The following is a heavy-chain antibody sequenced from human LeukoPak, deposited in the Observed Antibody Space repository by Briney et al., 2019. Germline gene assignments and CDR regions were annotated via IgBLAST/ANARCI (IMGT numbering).Heavy chain of an antibody. J-gene: IGHJ6*02. D-gene: IGHD3-10*01. Sequence: HAGGSLRLSCAASGFTFSSYAMSWVRQAPGKGLEWVSAISGSGGSTYYADSVKGRFTISRDNSKNTLYLQMNSLRAEDTAVYYCARAGIGGKLYGSGSYYNPYYYYYGMDVWGQGTTVTVSS. CDR1: GFTFSSYA. CDR2: ISGSGGST. V-gene: IGHV3-23*01. CDR3: ARAGIGGKLYGSGSYYNPYYYYYGMDV.